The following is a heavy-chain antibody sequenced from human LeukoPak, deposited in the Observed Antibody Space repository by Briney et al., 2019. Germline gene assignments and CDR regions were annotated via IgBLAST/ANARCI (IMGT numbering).Heavy chain of an antibody. Sequence: GGSLRLSCAASGFTFRGYWMSWVRQAPGKGLEWVANIKDDGSEKNYVDSVKGRFTISRDNAKNSLSLQVNSLRDDDTAVYYCARDIPGAASAFDVWGQGTMVTVSS. J-gene: IGHJ3*01. CDR3: ARDIPGAASAFDV. V-gene: IGHV3-7*01. CDR1: GFTFRGYW. CDR2: IKDDGSEK. D-gene: IGHD2-2*01.